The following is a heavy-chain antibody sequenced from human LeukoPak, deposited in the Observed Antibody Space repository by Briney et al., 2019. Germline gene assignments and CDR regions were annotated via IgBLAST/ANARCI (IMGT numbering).Heavy chain of an antibody. CDR2: IAGNGANT. D-gene: IGHD3-10*01. V-gene: IGHV3-23*01. J-gene: IGHJ5*02. CDR1: GFTFSSYG. Sequence: GGSLRLSCAASGFTFSSYGMSWVRQAPGKGLEWVSAIAGNGANTFYADSVKGRFTISRDNSKNTMYLQMNSLRAEDTALYYCARDRSGSYPNWFDPWGQGTLVTVSS. CDR3: ARDRSGSYPNWFDP.